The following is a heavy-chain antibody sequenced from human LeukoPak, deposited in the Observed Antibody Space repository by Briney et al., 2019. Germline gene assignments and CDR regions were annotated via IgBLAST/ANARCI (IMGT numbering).Heavy chain of an antibody. V-gene: IGHV3-23*01. CDR1: GFTFSSYA. CDR3: AKSMTTVTTPTVSY. CDR2: ISGSGGST. D-gene: IGHD4-17*01. Sequence: GGSLRLSCAASGFTFSSYAMSWVRQAPGKGLEWVSAISGSGGSTHYADSVKGRFTISRDNSKNTLYLQMNSLRAEDTAVYYCAKSMTTVTTPTVSYWGQGTLVTVSS. J-gene: IGHJ4*02.